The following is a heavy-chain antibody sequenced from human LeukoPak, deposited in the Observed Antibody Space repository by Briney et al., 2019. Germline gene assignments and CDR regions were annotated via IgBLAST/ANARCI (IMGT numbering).Heavy chain of an antibody. D-gene: IGHD3-22*01. CDR2: IIPIFGIV. Sequence: SVKVSCKASGGTFRSYAISWVRQAPGQGLEWMGRIIPIFGIVNYAQKFQGRVTITADKSTSTAYMELSSLRSEDTAVYYCAREADRRGYYYDSSGYYLDYWGQGTLVTVSS. V-gene: IGHV1-69*04. J-gene: IGHJ4*02. CDR1: GGTFRSYA. CDR3: AREADRRGYYYDSSGYYLDY.